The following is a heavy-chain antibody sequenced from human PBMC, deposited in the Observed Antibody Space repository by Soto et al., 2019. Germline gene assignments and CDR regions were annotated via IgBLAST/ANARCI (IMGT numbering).Heavy chain of an antibody. D-gene: IGHD2-21*02. CDR2: IYYSGST. J-gene: IGHJ4*02. CDR1: GGSISSGGYY. V-gene: IGHV4-31*03. Sequence: PSETLSLTCTVSGGSISSGGYYWSWIRQHPGKGLEWIGYIYYSGSTYYNPSLKSRFTISVDTSKNQFSLKLSSVTAADTAVYYCARDRGDHLFDYWGQGTLVTVSS. CDR3: ARDRGDHLFDY.